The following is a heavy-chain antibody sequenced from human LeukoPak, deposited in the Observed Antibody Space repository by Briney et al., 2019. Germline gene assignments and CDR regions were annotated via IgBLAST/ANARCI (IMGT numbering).Heavy chain of an antibody. D-gene: IGHD3-22*01. CDR1: GFTFRSYS. Sequence: GGSLRLSCAASGFTFRSYSMNWVRQAPGKGLEWVSSISTSRSYIYYADSVKGRFTISRDNAKNSLYLQMNSLRAEDTAVYYCARGGGRGDYNERYYFDYWGQGTLVTVSS. J-gene: IGHJ4*02. V-gene: IGHV3-21*01. CDR3: ARGGGRGDYNERYYFDY. CDR2: ISTSRSYI.